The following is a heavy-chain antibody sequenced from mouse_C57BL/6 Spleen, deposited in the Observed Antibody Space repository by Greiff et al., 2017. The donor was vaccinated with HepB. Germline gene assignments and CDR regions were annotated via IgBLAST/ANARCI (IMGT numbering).Heavy chain of an antibody. CDR3: ARTGDYDVGYFDV. CDR2: INPSNGGT. D-gene: IGHD2-4*01. V-gene: IGHV1-53*01. J-gene: IGHJ1*03. CDR1: GYTFTSYW. Sequence: VQLQQPGTELVKPGASVKLSCKASGYTFTSYWMHWVKQRPGQGLVWIGNINPSNGGTNYNEKFKSKATLTVDKSSSTAYMQLSSLTSEDSAVYYCARTGDYDVGYFDVWGTGTTVTVSS.